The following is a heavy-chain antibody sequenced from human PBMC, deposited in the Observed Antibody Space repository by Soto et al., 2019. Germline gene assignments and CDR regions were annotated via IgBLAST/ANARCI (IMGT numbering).Heavy chain of an antibody. CDR3: VRQAKLTTVTANVGYYYGLDV. Sequence: EVQLVESGGGLVQPGGSLKLSCSGSGFSFSGSAIHWVRQPSGQGLEWVGRIRDKANHYATAYDVSVRGRFTISRDDSKNTLYLQMNSLRAEDTAVYYCVRQAKLTTVTANVGYYYGLDVWGQGTTVTVSS. CDR2: IRDKANHYAT. D-gene: IGHD4-4*01. V-gene: IGHV3-73*02. CDR1: GFSFSGSA. J-gene: IGHJ6*02.